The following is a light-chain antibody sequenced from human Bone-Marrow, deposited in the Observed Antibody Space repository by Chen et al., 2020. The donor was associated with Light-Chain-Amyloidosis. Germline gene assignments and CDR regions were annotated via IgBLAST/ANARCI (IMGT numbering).Light chain of an antibody. CDR3: SSFTSSSSYV. Sequence: QSALTQPASVSGSPVQAITISCTGTSGDVGTYNDVSWYQQHPCKAPKVMIYAVSNRPSGVSNRVAGSKAGNTASLTISGLQAEDEADYYCSSFTSSSSYVFGPGTKVTVL. CDR2: AVS. J-gene: IGLJ1*01. CDR1: SGDVGTYND. V-gene: IGLV2-14*01.